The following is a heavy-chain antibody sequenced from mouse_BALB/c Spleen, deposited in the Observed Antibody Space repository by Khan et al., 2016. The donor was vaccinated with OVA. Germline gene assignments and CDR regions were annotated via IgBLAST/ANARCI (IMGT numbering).Heavy chain of an antibody. J-gene: IGHJ2*01. V-gene: IGHV1-81*01. D-gene: IGHD2-3*01. CDR3: ARGDGYYVYFDY. CDR1: GYTFTYYV. Sequence: VQLQESGPELVKPGASVKMSCKASGYTFTYYVITWVKQRTGQGLEWIGEIYPGSDNAYYNERIKGKATLTADKSSNTTHMQLSSLTSDDSSVYFCARGDGYYVYFDYWGQGTTLTVSS. CDR2: IYPGSDNA.